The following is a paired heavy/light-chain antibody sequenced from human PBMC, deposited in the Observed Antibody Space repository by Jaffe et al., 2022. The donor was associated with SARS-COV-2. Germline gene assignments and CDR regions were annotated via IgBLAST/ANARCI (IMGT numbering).Heavy chain of an antibody. V-gene: IGHV3-23*01. CDR2: ISGSGGST. D-gene: IGHD3-22*01. CDR1: GFTFSSYV. Sequence: EVQLLESGGGLVQPGGSLRLSCAASGFTFSSYVMSWVRQAPGKGLEWVSAISGSGGSTYYADSVKGRFTISRDNSKNTLYLQMNSLRAEDTAVYYCAKDHPFRHYDSSGYEYYFDYWGQGTLVTVSS. J-gene: IGHJ4*02. CDR3: AKDHPFRHYDSSGYEYYFDY.
Light chain of an antibody. CDR2: GAS. J-gene: IGKJ1*01. CDR3: QQYNNWPQT. Sequence: EIVMTQSPATLSVSPGERATLSCRASQSVSSNLAWYQQKPGQAPRLLIYGASTRATGVPARFSGSGSGTEFTLTISSLQSEDFAVYYCQQYNNWPQTFGQGTKVEIK. V-gene: IGKV3-15*01. CDR1: QSVSSN.